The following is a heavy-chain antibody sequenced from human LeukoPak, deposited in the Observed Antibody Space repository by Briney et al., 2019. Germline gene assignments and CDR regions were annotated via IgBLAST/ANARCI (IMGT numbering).Heavy chain of an antibody. D-gene: IGHD6-13*01. CDR3: ATSIAAAGWLQGAFDI. CDR2: IYNTGST. CDR1: GGSISSHY. J-gene: IGHJ3*02. V-gene: IGHV4-4*07. Sequence: SGTLSLTCTVSGGSISSHYWSWLRQSAVKGLEWVGRIYNTGSTNYNPSLKSRVTMSIDTPKNQFSLKVSSVTAADTAVYYCATSIAAAGWLQGAFDIWGQGTMVTVSS.